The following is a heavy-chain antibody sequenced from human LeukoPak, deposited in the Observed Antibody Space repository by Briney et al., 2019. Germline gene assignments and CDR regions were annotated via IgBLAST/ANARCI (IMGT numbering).Heavy chain of an antibody. Sequence: PGGSLRLSCAASGFTFSSYAMSWVRQAPGEGLQWVSGISGSGSSTYYADSVRGRFTISRDNSKNTLYLQMNSLRAEDTAVYYCAKDRNYYGSGNFDYWGQGTLVTVSS. V-gene: IGHV3-23*01. CDR2: ISGSGSST. J-gene: IGHJ4*02. CDR3: AKDRNYYGSGNFDY. CDR1: GFTFSSYA. D-gene: IGHD3-10*01.